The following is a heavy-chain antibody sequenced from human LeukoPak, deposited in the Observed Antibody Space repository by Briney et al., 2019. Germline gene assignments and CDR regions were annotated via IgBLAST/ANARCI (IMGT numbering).Heavy chain of an antibody. CDR2: ISAYNGNT. CDR3: ARSREMATITGNYYYYYMDV. D-gene: IGHD5-24*01. V-gene: IGHV1-18*01. J-gene: IGHJ6*03. CDR1: GYTFTSYG. Sequence: ASVKVSCKASGYTFTSYGISWVRQAPGQGLEWMGWISAYNGNTNYAQKLQVRVTMTTDTPTSTAYMELRSLRSDDTAVYYCARSREMATITGNYYYYYMDVWGKGTTVTVSS.